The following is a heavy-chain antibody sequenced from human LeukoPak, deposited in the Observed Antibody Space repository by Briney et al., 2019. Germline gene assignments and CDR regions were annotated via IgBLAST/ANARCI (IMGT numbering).Heavy chain of an antibody. D-gene: IGHD1-26*01. CDR2: INTDGSST. Sequence: PGGSLRLSCAASGFTFSSYAMHWVRQAPGKGLVWVSRINTDGSSTSYADSVKGRFTISRDNAKNTLYLQMNSLRAEDTAVYYCARSPSFGTYSGSYIRWGQGTLVTVSS. J-gene: IGHJ4*02. CDR1: GFTFSSYA. V-gene: IGHV3-74*01. CDR3: ARSPSFGTYSGSYIR.